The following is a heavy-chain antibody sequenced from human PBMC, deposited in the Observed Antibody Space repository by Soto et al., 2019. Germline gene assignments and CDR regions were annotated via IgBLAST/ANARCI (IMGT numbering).Heavy chain of an antibody. J-gene: IGHJ4*02. D-gene: IGHD1-26*01. CDR1: GFIFSDHY. Sequence: VQLVESGGGLVQPGGSLRLSCAASGFIFSDHYMDWVRQAPGKGLEWVGRIKNKANSYTTEYAASVKGRFTISRYYSKTKPYLQMNSLKTADAAAYYCTRRSLVGATGGRYFDYWGQGTLLTVSS. CDR2: IKNKANSYTT. V-gene: IGHV3-72*01. CDR3: TRRSLVGATGGRYFDY.